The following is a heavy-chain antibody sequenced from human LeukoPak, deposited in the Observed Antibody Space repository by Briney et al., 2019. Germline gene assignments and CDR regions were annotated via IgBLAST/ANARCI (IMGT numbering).Heavy chain of an antibody. CDR2: TRSKVNNHTT. D-gene: IGHD3-16*01. CDR3: ARMTFGGMDF. V-gene: IGHV3-72*01. Sequence: PGGSLRLSCAASGKTLSDQYMERVRQTPGKGLEWVGRTRSKVNNHTTEYAASVKGRFTISRDDSNNSLYLQMNSLKTEDTAVYYCARMTFGGMDFWGKGTTVTVSS. CDR1: GKTLSDQY. J-gene: IGHJ6*04.